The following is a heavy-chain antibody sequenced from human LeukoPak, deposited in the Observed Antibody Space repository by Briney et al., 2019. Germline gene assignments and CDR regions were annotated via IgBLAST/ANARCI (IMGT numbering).Heavy chain of an antibody. Sequence: SQTLSLTCTVSGGSISSGGYYWSWIRQHPGKGLEWIGYIYYSGSTYYNPSLKSRVTISVDTSKNQFSLRLSSVTAADTAVYYCARRGLLRYFAYWGQGTLVTVSS. D-gene: IGHD3-9*01. CDR3: ARRGLLRYFAY. V-gene: IGHV4-31*03. CDR2: IYYSGST. J-gene: IGHJ4*02. CDR1: GGSISSGGYY.